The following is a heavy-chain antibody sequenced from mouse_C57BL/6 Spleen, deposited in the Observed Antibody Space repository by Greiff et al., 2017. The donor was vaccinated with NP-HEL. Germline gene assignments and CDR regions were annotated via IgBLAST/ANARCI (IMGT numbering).Heavy chain of an antibody. CDR1: GYNFTSYW. D-gene: IGHD1-1*01. J-gene: IGHJ2*01. CDR3: SRTHDYGSSHFDY. V-gene: IGHV1-55*01. CDR2: IYPGSGST. Sequence: QVQLQQPGAELVKPGASVKMSCKASGYNFTSYWITWVKQRPGQGLEWIGDIYPGSGSTNYTEKFKGKATLTVDTSSSTAYMQLSSLTSEDSAVYYCSRTHDYGSSHFDYWGQGTTLTVSS.